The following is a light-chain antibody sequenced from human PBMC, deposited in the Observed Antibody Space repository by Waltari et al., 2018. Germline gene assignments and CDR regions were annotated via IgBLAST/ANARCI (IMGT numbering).Light chain of an antibody. CDR3: CLYISSTITWV. Sequence: QSALTQPASVSGSPGQSITISCTGASGDVGASNYVSWYQQHPGKAPKLMIYDVTVRPSGVSNRFSGSKSCNTASLTISGLQAEDEADYYCCLYISSTITWVFGGGTKLTVL. V-gene: IGLV2-14*03. J-gene: IGLJ3*02. CDR2: DVT. CDR1: SGDVGASNY.